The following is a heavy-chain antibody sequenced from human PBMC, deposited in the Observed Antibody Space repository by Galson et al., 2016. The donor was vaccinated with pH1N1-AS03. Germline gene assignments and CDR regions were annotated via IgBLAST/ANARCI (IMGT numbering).Heavy chain of an antibody. CDR2: INTGNGDT. CDR1: GYTFSAYA. J-gene: IGHJ4*02. D-gene: IGHD5-24*01. Sequence: SVKVSCKASGYTFSAYAMHWVRQAPGQGLEWMGWINTGNGDTKYPQKFQDRITISSDAGATTAYMELSSLRSEDTAVFYYARDWNGRWQQFLDHWGQGTLVTVSA. V-gene: IGHV1-3*04. CDR3: ARDWNGRWQQFLDH.